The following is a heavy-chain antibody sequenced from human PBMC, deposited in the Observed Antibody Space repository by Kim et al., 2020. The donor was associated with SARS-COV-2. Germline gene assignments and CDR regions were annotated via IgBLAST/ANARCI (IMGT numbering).Heavy chain of an antibody. Sequence: SETLSLTCTVSGASMSSFYWSWIRLAPGKALEWIGFIYVGGGTRFNPSLASRASLSLGTSNTQFSLTLTSVTAADSAVYFCARGNPSRKWELPGYFDSWG. D-gene: IGHD1-26*01. CDR2: IYVGGGT. CDR1: GASMSSFY. V-gene: IGHV4-59*01. J-gene: IGHJ4*01. CDR3: ARGNPSRKWELPGYFDS.